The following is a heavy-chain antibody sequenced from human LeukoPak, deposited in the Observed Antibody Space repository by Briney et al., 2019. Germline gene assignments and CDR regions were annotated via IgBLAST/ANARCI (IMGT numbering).Heavy chain of an antibody. CDR3: ARHGGRYYDFWSGIGTNDY. CDR2: IYHSGST. CDR1: GYSISSGYF. D-gene: IGHD3-3*01. V-gene: IGHV4-38-2*01. Sequence: SETLSLTCAVSGYSISSGYFWGWIRQPPGKGLEWIGSIYHSGSTYYNPSLKSRVTISVDTSKNQFSLKLSSVTAADTAVYYCARHGGRYYDFWSGIGTNDYWGQGTLVTVSS. J-gene: IGHJ4*02.